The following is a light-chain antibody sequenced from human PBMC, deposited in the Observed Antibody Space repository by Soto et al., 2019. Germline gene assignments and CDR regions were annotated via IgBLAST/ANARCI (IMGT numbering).Light chain of an antibody. CDR3: HQYDNSPFT. CDR1: QNVDSSY. Sequence: EVVLTQSPGTLSLSPGQRATLSCRASQNVDSSYLAWFQQRPGQTPRLLIYGASSRATGIPDRFSGSGSGTDFTLTISRLEPEEFAVYYCHQYDNSPFTFGGGTKVDIK. J-gene: IGKJ4*01. V-gene: IGKV3-20*01. CDR2: GAS.